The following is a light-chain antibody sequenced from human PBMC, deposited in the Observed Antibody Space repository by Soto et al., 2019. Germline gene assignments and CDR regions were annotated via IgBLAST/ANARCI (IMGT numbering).Light chain of an antibody. CDR3: QQYYSTLPIT. CDR1: QSVLYSSNNKNY. Sequence: DIVMTQSPDSLAVSLGERATINCKSSQSVLYSSNNKNYLAWYQQKPGQPPKLLIYWASTRESGVPDRFSGSGSGTDFTLTISSLHAEDVAVYYCQQYYSTLPITFGPGAKVDIK. V-gene: IGKV4-1*01. CDR2: WAS. J-gene: IGKJ3*01.